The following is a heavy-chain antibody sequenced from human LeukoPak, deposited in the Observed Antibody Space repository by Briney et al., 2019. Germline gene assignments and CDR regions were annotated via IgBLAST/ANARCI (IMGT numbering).Heavy chain of an antibody. CDR3: ARGLDYYDSSGYYYDY. V-gene: IGHV4-59*01. J-gene: IGHJ4*02. Sequence: SETLSLTCIVSGGSISSYYWSWIRQPPGKGLEWIGYISDSGSTNYNPSLKSRVTISVDTSKNQFSLKLSSVTAADTAVYYCARGLDYYDSSGYYYDYWGQGTLVTVSS. CDR1: GGSISSYY. CDR2: ISDSGST. D-gene: IGHD3-22*01.